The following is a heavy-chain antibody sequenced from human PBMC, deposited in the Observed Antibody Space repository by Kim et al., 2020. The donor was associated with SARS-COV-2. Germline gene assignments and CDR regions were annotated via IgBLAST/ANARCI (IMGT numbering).Heavy chain of an antibody. D-gene: IGHD3-10*01. J-gene: IGHJ4*02. V-gene: IGHV6-1*01. CDR3: ARDRRSQGEVFDY. Sequence: YAVSVKSRIRINSDTSKNQFSLQLNSVTPEDTAVYYCARDRRSQGEVFDYWGQGTLVTVSS.